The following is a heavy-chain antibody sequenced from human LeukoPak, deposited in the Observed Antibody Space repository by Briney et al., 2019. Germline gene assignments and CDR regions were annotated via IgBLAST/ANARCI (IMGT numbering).Heavy chain of an antibody. Sequence: GGSLRLSRAASGFTVSSNYMSWVRQAPGKAREGVSVMYSGGSTYYADSVKGRFTISRDNSKNTLYLQMNSLRAEDTAVYYCARESSVEMATIYWGQGTLVTVSS. CDR1: GFTVSSNY. CDR2: MYSGGST. J-gene: IGHJ4*02. CDR3: ARESSVEMATIY. D-gene: IGHD5-24*01. V-gene: IGHV3-53*01.